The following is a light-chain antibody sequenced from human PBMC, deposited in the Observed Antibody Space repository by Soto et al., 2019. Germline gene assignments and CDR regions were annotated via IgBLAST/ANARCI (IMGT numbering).Light chain of an antibody. J-gene: IGKJ5*01. CDR2: GTS. V-gene: IGKV3-20*01. CDR3: QQYNNWPPIT. Sequence: EIVLTQSPGTLSLSPGERATLSCRASQSISSSYLSWYQQKPGQAPRLLLWGTSSRATGIPDRFSGGGSGTEFTLTISSLQSEDFAVYYCQQYNNWPPITFGQGTRLEIK. CDR1: QSISSSY.